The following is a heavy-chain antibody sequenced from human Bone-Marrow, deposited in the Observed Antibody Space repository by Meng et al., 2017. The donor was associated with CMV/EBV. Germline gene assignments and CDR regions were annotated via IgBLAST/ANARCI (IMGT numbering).Heavy chain of an antibody. CDR2: ISWNSGSI. CDR1: GYTFDDYA. Sequence: SLKISCAASGYTFDDYAMHWVRQAPGRGLEWVSGISWNSGSIGYGESVKGRFTISRDNAKNSLYLQMNSLRAEDMALYYCAKDITRAGGIFGVNGMDVWGQGTTVTVSS. V-gene: IGHV3-9*03. D-gene: IGHD3-3*01. J-gene: IGHJ6*02. CDR3: AKDITRAGGIFGVNGMDV.